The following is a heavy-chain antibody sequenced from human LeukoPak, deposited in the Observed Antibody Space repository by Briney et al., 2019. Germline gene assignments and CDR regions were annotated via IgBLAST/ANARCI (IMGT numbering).Heavy chain of an antibody. V-gene: IGHV4-4*02. D-gene: IGHD1-26*01. CDR1: GGSITTTNW. CDR3: TRESGAFSPFGF. Sequence: AETLSLTFAVPGGSITTTNWWSWVRQPPGKGLEWIGEVHLSGATNYNPSLESRVSMSIDKSKNHLSLEVTSVTAADAAIYYCTRESGAFSPFGFWGQGTLLTVSS. CDR2: VHLSGAT. J-gene: IGHJ4*02.